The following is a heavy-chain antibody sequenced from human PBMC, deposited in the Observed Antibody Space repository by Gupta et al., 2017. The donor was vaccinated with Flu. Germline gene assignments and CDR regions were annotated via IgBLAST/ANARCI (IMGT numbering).Heavy chain of an antibody. J-gene: IGHJ4*02. V-gene: IGHV3-21*01. CDR3: TRAWGGSYWYFDY. Sequence: SSYSMNWVRQAPGKGLEWVSSISSSSSYIYYADSVKGRFTISRDNAKTSVFLQMNSLRAEDTAVYYCTRAWGGSYWYFDYWGQGTLVTVSS. CDR1: SSYS. D-gene: IGHD1-26*01. CDR2: ISSSSSYI.